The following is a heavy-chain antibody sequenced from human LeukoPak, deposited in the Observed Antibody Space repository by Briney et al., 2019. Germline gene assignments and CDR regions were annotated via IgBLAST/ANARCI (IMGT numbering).Heavy chain of an antibody. CDR3: ARIMTTVTTVEY. D-gene: IGHD4-17*01. J-gene: IGHJ4*02. Sequence: GGSLRLSWAASGFTFSTYGMHWVRQAPGKGLEWVAVIWYDGRTQFYAESVKGRFAVSRDNSKNTLYLQMNSLRAEDTAVYYCARIMTTVTTVEYWGQGTLVTVSS. V-gene: IGHV3-33*01. CDR2: IWYDGRTQ. CDR1: GFTFSTYG.